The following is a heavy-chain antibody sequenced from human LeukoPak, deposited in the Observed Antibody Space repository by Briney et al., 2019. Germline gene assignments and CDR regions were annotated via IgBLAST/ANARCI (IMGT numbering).Heavy chain of an antibody. J-gene: IGHJ3*02. V-gene: IGHV4-61*01. CDR1: GGSIRSTTHY. D-gene: IGHD6-13*01. CDR3: ARYQTPIAAAGSRYAFDI. Sequence: SETLSLTCTVSGGSIRSTTHYWSWIRQPPGKGLEWIGYIYHSGTTNYNPSLKSRVTISVDTSKNQFSLKLSSVTAADTAVYYCARYQTPIAAAGSRYAFDIWGQGTMVTVSS. CDR2: IYHSGTT.